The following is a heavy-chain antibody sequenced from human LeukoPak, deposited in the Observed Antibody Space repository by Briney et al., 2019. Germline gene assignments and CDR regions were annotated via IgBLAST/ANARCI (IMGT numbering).Heavy chain of an antibody. CDR1: GFTFSSYS. CDR3: ARVVATLTYYDFWSGYSSSYFDL. CDR2: ISSSSSYI. V-gene: IGHV3-21*01. D-gene: IGHD3-3*01. J-gene: IGHJ2*01. Sequence: GGSLRLSCAASGFTFSSYSMNWVRQAPGKGLEWVSSISSSSSYIYYADSVKGRFTISRDNAKNSLYLQMNSLRAEDTAVYYCARVVATLTYYDFWSGYSSSYFDLWGRGTLVTVSS.